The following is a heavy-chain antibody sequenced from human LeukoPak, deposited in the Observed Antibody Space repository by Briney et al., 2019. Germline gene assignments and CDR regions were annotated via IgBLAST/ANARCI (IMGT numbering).Heavy chain of an antibody. V-gene: IGHV4-34*01. CDR1: GESFSAYY. J-gene: IGHJ4*03. CDR2: INHRGDT. Sequence: SETLSLTCAVYGESFSAYYWSWIRQPPGKGLEWIAEINHRGDTNYNPSVKSRVTISIDTSKNQFSLKVRPLTAADTAVYYCARGPTISETGYFDFWGQGTLVTVSS. D-gene: IGHD1-1*01. CDR3: ARGPTISETGYFDF.